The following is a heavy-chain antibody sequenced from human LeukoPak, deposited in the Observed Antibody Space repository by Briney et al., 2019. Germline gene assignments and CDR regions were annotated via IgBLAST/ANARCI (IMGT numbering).Heavy chain of an antibody. CDR3: ARDGGSSWYTSGYDC. J-gene: IGHJ4*02. CDR2: IIPIFGTS. Sequence: SVKVSCKASGGTFSSYAISWVRQAPGQGLEWMGRIIPIFGTSNYAQKFQGRVTITADESASTAYMELSSLRSEDTAVYYCARDGGSSWYTSGYDCWGQGTLVTVSS. CDR1: GGTFSSYA. D-gene: IGHD6-13*01. V-gene: IGHV1-69*01.